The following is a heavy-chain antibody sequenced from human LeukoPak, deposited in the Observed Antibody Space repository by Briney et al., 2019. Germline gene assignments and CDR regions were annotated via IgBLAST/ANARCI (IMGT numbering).Heavy chain of an antibody. V-gene: IGHV2-5*02. CDR2: SYWDDDK. CDR3: AHGSFWIAAAGTPYFDY. Sequence: SGPTLFNPTRTLTLTCTFSGFSLSTSGVGVGWIRQPPGKALEWLALSYWDDDKRYSPSLKSRLTITKDTSKNQVVLTMTNMDPVDTATYYCAHGSFWIAAAGTPYFDYWGQGTLVTVSS. J-gene: IGHJ4*02. CDR1: GFSLSTSGVG. D-gene: IGHD6-13*01.